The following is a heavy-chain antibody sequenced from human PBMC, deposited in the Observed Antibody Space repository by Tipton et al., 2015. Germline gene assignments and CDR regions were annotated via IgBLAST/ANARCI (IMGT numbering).Heavy chain of an antibody. CDR1: GFTFSPYA. V-gene: IGHV3-48*02. J-gene: IGHJ6*02. CDR2: IGGSSSPI. CDR3: ARDGTAHVVNGMDV. D-gene: IGHD2-21*01. Sequence: SLRLSCAASGFTFSPYAMNWVRQAPGKGLEWVSYIGGSSSPIYYVDSVKGRFTISRDNAKNSLYLQMNSLRDEDTAVYYCARDGTAHVVNGMDVWGQGTTVTVSS.